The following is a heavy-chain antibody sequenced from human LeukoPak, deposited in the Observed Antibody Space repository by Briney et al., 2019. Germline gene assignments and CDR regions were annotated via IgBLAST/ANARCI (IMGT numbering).Heavy chain of an antibody. Sequence: SETLSLTCAVSGGSISSGGYSWSWIRQPPGKVLEWIGYIYHSGSTYYNPSLKSRVTISVDRSKNQFSLKLSSVTAADTGVYYCARNYYDSSGYYRYFDYWGQGTLVTVSS. CDR3: ARNYYDSSGYYRYFDY. J-gene: IGHJ4*02. V-gene: IGHV4-30-2*01. CDR2: IYHSGST. CDR1: GGSISSGGYS. D-gene: IGHD3-22*01.